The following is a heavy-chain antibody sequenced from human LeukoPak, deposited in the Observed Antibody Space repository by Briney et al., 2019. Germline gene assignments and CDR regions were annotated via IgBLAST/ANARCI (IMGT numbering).Heavy chain of an antibody. CDR3: ARGRRDSSGYYNDY. CDR2: IYYSGST. Sequence: PSETLSLTCNVSGGSISSYYWSWIRQPPGKGLEWIGYIYYSGSTKYNPSLKSRVTISVDTSKNQFSLKLSSVTAADTAVYYCARGRRDSSGYYNDYWGQGTLVTVSS. J-gene: IGHJ4*02. D-gene: IGHD3-22*01. V-gene: IGHV4-59*01. CDR1: GGSISSYY.